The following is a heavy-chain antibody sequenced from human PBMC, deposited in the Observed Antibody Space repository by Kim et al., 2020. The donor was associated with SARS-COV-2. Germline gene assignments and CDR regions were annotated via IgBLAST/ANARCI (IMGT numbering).Heavy chain of an antibody. CDR3: AREGGYYGSGEPYYYYGMDV. V-gene: IGHV3-21*01. CDR2: ISSSSSYI. D-gene: IGHD3-10*01. J-gene: IGHJ6*02. CDR1: GFTFSSYS. Sequence: GGSLRLSCAASGFTFSSYSMNLVRQAPGKGLEWVSSISSSSSYIYYADSVKGRFTISRDNAKNSLYLQMNSLRAEDTAVYYCAREGGYYGSGEPYYYYGMDVWGQGTTVTVSS.